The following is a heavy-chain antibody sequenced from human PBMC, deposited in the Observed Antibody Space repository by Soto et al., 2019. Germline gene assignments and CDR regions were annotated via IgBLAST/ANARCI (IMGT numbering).Heavy chain of an antibody. CDR2: VSGSGVST. CDR1: GFTFSSYA. J-gene: IGHJ4*02. V-gene: IGHV3-23*01. Sequence: PGGSLRLSCAASGFTFSSYAMSWVRQAPGKGLEWVSGVSGSGVSTDYADSVKGRFNISRDNSKNTLYLQMNSLRAEDTAVYYCAEDRPRRTSEYFFDYWGQGTPVTVSS. CDR3: AEDRPRRTSEYFFDY.